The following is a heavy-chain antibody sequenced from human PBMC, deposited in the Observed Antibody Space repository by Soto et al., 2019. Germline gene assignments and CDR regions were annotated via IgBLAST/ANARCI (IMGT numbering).Heavy chain of an antibody. Sequence: EVQLLESGGGLVQPGGSLRLSCAASGFTFNTYVMNWVRQAPGKGLEWVSTISYSADKTHYADSVKGRFTISRDNSRDTLSLQTNRLRADDAAVYYCARRARTASTNWGAFDVWGQGTMVTVSS. J-gene: IGHJ3*01. V-gene: IGHV3-23*01. CDR1: GFTFNTYV. D-gene: IGHD7-27*01. CDR2: ISYSADKT. CDR3: ARRARTASTNWGAFDV.